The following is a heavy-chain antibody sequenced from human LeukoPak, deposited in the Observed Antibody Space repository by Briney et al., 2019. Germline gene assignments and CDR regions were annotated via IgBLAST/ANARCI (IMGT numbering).Heavy chain of an antibody. D-gene: IGHD4/OR15-4a*01. J-gene: IGHJ4*02. CDR1: GYTLINYD. CDR2: ISTYNGNT. Sequence: VASVKVSCKASGYTLINYDINWVRQAPGQGLEWMGWISTYNGNTNYAQKLQGRVTMTTDTSTSTVYMELRSLRSDDTAVYYCAKIAYGANFFDYWGQGTLVTVSS. CDR3: AKIAYGANFFDY. V-gene: IGHV1-18*01.